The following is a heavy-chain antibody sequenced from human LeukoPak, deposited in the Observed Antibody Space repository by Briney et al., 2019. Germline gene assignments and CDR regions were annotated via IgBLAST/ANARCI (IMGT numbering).Heavy chain of an antibody. CDR2: ISSSSSYI. D-gene: IGHD6-13*01. Sequence: GGSLRLSCAASGFTFSSYSMNWVRQAPGKGLEWVSSISSSSSYIYYADSVKGRFTISRDNAKNSLYLQMNSLRAEDTAVYYCARDSSSWLYLDYWGQGTLVTVSS. CDR1: GFTFSSYS. CDR3: ARDSSSWLYLDY. J-gene: IGHJ4*02. V-gene: IGHV3-21*01.